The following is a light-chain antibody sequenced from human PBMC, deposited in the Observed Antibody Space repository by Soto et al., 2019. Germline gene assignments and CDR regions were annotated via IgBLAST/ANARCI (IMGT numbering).Light chain of an antibody. CDR2: AAS. CDR3: LQHNTYPYT. J-gene: IGKJ2*01. CDR1: QGISNL. Sequence: DIQMTQSPSSLSASVGDRVTITCRASQGISNLLGWFQHKPGKAPKRLIYAASSLQGGVPSRFSGGGSGTEFTITISGLQPEDFADYYCLQHNTYPYTFGQGTKLEIK. V-gene: IGKV1-17*01.